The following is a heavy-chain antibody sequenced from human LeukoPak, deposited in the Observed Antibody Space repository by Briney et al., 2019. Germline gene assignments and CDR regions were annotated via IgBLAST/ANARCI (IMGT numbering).Heavy chain of an antibody. D-gene: IGHD4-11*01. CDR2: IYDSGST. V-gene: IGHV4-59*01. Sequence: SETLSLTCTVSGDSISSYYWSWIRQPPGKGLEWIGYIYDSGSTNYNPSLKSRVTISLDTSKNQFSLKLRSVTAADTALYYCARNDYSNYHREYYFDYWGQGTLVTVSS. CDR1: GDSISSYY. CDR3: ARNDYSNYHREYYFDY. J-gene: IGHJ4*02.